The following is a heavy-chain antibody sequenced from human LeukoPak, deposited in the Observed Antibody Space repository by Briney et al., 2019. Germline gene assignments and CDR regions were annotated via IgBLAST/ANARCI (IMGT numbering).Heavy chain of an antibody. CDR1: GFTFSNYW. Sequence: GGSLRLSCAASGFTFSNYWMSWVRQAPGRGLEWVANIKEDGSEKYYVDSVKGRFTISRDNGKNSLYLQMNSLRVEDTAVYYCAGGGLRYFALWGQGALVTVSS. D-gene: IGHD3-16*01. V-gene: IGHV3-7*04. CDR3: AGGGLRYFAL. CDR2: IKEDGSEK. J-gene: IGHJ5*02.